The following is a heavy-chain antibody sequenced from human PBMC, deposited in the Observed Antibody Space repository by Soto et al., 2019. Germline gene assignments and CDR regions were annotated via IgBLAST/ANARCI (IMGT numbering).Heavy chain of an antibody. J-gene: IGHJ6*03. CDR1: VGSISSYY. D-gene: IGHD3-10*01. CDR3: ASSYGSGRDYYYYYYMDV. CDR2: IYYSGST. Sequence: SETLSLTCTVSVGSISSYYWSWIRQPPGKGLEWIGYIYYSGSTNYNPSLKSRVTISVDTSKNQFSLKLSSVTAADTAVYYCASSYGSGRDYYYYYYMDVWGKGTTVTVSS. V-gene: IGHV4-59*01.